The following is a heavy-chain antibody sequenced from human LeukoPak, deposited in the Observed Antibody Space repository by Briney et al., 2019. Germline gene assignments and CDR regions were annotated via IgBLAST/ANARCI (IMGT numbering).Heavy chain of an antibody. CDR2: MNQDETEK. Sequence: GGSPRLSCAASGFTFNTYWMNWVRQAPGERLEWVASMNQDETEKYYVDSVKGRFTISRDNAKNSLYLQMDSLRAEDTAVYYCARDQGNGCFDPWGQGSLVTVSS. CDR3: ARDQGNGCFDP. J-gene: IGHJ5*02. V-gene: IGHV3-7*01. CDR1: GFTFNTYW. D-gene: IGHD1-1*01.